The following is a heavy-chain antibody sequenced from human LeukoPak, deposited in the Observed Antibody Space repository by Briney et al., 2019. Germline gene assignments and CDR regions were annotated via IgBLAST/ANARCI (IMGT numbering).Heavy chain of an antibody. CDR3: AREYYDYVWGIPGFDY. D-gene: IGHD3-16*01. CDR1: GFTFSSYW. Sequence: GGSLRLSCAASGFTFSSYWMSWVRQAPGKGLEWVANIKQDGSEKYYVDSVKGRFTISRDNAKNSLHLQMNSLRAEDTAVYYCAREYYDYVWGIPGFDYWGQGTLVTVSS. CDR2: IKQDGSEK. J-gene: IGHJ4*02. V-gene: IGHV3-7*04.